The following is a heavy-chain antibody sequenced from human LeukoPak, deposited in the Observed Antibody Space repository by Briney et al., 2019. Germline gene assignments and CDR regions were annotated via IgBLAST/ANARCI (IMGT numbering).Heavy chain of an antibody. V-gene: IGHV3-30-3*01. D-gene: IGHD3-16*01. CDR2: ISYDGSNK. CDR1: GFTFSSYA. CDR3: ARSQGVITF. J-gene: IGHJ4*02. Sequence: GRSLRLSCAASGFTFSSYAMHWVRQAPGKGLEWVAVISYDGSNKYYADSVKGRFTISRDNSKNTLYLQMNSLRAEDTAVYYCARSQGVITFRGQGTLVTVSS.